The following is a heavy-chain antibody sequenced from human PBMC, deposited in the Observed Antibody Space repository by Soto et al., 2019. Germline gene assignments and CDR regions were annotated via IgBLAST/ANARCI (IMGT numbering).Heavy chain of an antibody. V-gene: IGHV4-30-2*01. CDR1: GGSISSGGYS. D-gene: IGHD5-12*01. CDR2: IYHSGST. J-gene: IGHJ4*02. CDR3: AAGGGLPRYY. Sequence: QLQLQESGSGLVKPSQTLSLTCAVSGGSISSGGYSWSWIRQPPGKGLEWIGYIYHSGSTYYNPALKSRGTISVARSKNQFSLKLGSVTAADTAVYYCAAGGGLPRYYWGQGTLVTVSS.